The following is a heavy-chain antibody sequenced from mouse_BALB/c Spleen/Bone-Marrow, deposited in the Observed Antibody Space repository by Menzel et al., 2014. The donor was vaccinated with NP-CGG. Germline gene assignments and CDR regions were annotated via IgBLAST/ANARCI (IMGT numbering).Heavy chain of an antibody. CDR1: GYTFTDYS. CDR2: ISTYYDDA. J-gene: IGHJ4*01. Sequence: QVQLQQPGAELVRPGVSVKISCKGSGYTFTDYSIHWVRQSHAKSLEWIGVISTYYDDANYNQKFKGKATMTVDKSSSTAYMELARLTSEDSAIYYCARRGSMDYWGQGTSVTVSS. CDR3: ARRGSMDY. V-gene: IGHV1-67*01.